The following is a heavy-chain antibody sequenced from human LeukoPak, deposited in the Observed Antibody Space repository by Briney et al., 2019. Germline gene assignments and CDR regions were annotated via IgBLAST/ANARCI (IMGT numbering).Heavy chain of an antibody. D-gene: IGHD2-2*01. CDR3: AKDGVVVVPAASTFDC. V-gene: IGHV3-30-3*01. J-gene: IGHJ4*02. CDR2: ISYDGSNK. Sequence: GGSLRLSCAASGFTFSIYAMHWVRQAPGKGLEWVAVISYDGSNKYYTDSVKDRFTISRDNSKNTLYLQMNSLRAEDTAVYYCAKDGVVVVPAASTFDCWGQGTLVTVSS. CDR1: GFTFSIYA.